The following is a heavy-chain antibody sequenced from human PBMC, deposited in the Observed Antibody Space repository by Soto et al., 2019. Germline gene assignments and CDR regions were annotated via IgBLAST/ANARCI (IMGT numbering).Heavy chain of an antibody. CDR1: GFTFSSYA. CDR2: ISYDGSNK. D-gene: IGHD5-12*01. Sequence: VQLVESGGGVVQPGRSLRLSCAASGFTFSSYAMHWVRQAPGKGLEWVAVISYDGSNKYYADSVKGRFTISRDNSKNTLYLQMNSLRAEDTAVYYCARAMSGYSGYDSDAFDIWGQGTMVTVSS. V-gene: IGHV3-30-3*01. CDR3: ARAMSGYSGYDSDAFDI. J-gene: IGHJ3*02.